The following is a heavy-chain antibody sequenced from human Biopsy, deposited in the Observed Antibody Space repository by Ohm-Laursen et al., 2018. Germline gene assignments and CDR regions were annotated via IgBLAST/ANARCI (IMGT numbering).Heavy chain of an antibody. J-gene: IGHJ6*02. D-gene: IGHD4-17*01. V-gene: IGHV3-9*01. CDR3: AKDLGLNYSDRFLFYYGMDV. CDR2: ISWNSDDI. Sequence: SLRLSCAAPGFTFDDYAMHWVRQVPGKGLEWVSGISWNSDDIGYADSVKGRFTISRDNARNALHLQMNSLRTEDTALYYCAKDLGLNYSDRFLFYYGMDVWGRGTTVTVSS. CDR1: GFTFDDYA.